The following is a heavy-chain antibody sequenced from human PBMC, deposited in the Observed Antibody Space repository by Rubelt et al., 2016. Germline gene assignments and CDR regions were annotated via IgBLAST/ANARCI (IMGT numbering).Heavy chain of an antibody. CDR1: GGSINNYY. CDR3: ARRKGPFFDY. J-gene: IGHJ4*02. Sequence: QVQLQESGPGLVKPSETLSLTCTVSGGSINNYYWSWIRQPAAKGLEWIGRIYTSGITNYNPPLKSRVTMSVDTSRDQVSLKLSSVTAADTAVYYCARRKGPFFDYWGQGTLVTVSS. V-gene: IGHV4-4*07. CDR2: IYTSGIT.